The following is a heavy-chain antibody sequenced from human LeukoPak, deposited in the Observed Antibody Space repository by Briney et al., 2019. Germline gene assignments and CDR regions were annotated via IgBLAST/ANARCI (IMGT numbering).Heavy chain of an antibody. V-gene: IGHV1-2*02. J-gene: IGHJ2*01. Sequence: ASVKVSCKASGYTFSDFYIHWVRQAPGQGLEWLGYINPDNGVTNYAQKIRGRVTLTRDTSITTAYMELTRLTSDGTAMYYCARGDWYFALWGRGTLVTVSS. CDR1: GYTFSDFY. CDR2: INPDNGVT. CDR3: ARGDWYFAL.